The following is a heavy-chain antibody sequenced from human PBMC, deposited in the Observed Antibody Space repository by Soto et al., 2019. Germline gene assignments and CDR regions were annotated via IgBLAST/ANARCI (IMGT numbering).Heavy chain of an antibody. CDR1: GGSISSSSYY. CDR2: IYYSGST. Sequence: PSETLSLTCTVSGGSISSSSYYWGWIRQPPGKGLEWIGSIYYSGSTYYNPSLKSRVTISVDTSKNQFSLKLSSVTAADTAVYYCARHETLELPENWFDPWGQGTLVTVS. CDR3: ARHETLELPENWFDP. V-gene: IGHV4-39*01. J-gene: IGHJ5*02. D-gene: IGHD1-7*01.